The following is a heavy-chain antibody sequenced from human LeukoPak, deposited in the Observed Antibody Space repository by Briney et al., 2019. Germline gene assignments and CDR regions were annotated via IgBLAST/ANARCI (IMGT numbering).Heavy chain of an antibody. D-gene: IGHD3-3*01. CDR1: GGTFSSFA. CDR2: IIPIFGTA. J-gene: IGHJ5*02. V-gene: IGHV1-69*05. Sequence: SVKVSCKASGGTFSSFAICWVRQAPGQGLEWMGRIIPIFGTANYAQKFQGRATITTDESTPTAYMELSNKRAEDTGVYYCATYEAPWGQGTLVTVSS. CDR3: ATYEAP.